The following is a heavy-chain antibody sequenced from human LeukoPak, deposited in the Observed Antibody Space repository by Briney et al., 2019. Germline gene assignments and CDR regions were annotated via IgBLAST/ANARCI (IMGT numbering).Heavy chain of an antibody. J-gene: IGHJ4*02. CDR2: IYYTGNA. CDR1: GGSITTYY. D-gene: IGHD2-21*02. Sequence: SETLSLTCAVSGGSITTYYWTWLRQPPGQALEWIGYIYYTGNAKHNPSLESRVTMSIDTSKNEFSLKIYSVNAADTAVYFCASGSVVTALDQWGQGTLVTVSS. V-gene: IGHV4-59*01. CDR3: ASGSVVTALDQ.